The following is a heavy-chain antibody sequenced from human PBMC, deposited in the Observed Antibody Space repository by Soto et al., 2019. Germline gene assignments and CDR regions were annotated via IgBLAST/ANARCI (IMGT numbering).Heavy chain of an antibody. CDR3: ARDSGNLGNWAYFLDY. CDR2: ISAYNGDT. CDR1: GYTFTDFG. V-gene: IGHV1-18*01. Sequence: QGQLVQSGAEVKKPGASVKVSCKASGYTFTDFGIGWVRQAPGQGLEWMGWISAYNGDTNYAHKVQDRVTMTTDTSTSTAYMELRNLTPDDTAVYFCARDSGNLGNWAYFLDYWGQGTLVTVSS. D-gene: IGHD7-27*01. J-gene: IGHJ4*02.